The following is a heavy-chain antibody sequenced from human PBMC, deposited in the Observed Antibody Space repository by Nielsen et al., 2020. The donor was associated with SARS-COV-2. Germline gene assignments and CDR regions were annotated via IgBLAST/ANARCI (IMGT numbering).Heavy chain of an antibody. CDR3: AKALGPFEFLVGVDFYGMDV. CDR2: ISSDGGKK. D-gene: IGHD1-26*01. Sequence: GESLKISCAASGFTFSRYDMYWVRQAPGKGLEWVAVISSDGGKKYYVDSVKGRFTISRDNAKNILNVQMNSLRAEDTAVYYCAKALGPFEFLVGVDFYGMDVWGQGATVTVSS. CDR1: GFTFSRYD. V-gene: IGHV3-30*18. J-gene: IGHJ6*02.